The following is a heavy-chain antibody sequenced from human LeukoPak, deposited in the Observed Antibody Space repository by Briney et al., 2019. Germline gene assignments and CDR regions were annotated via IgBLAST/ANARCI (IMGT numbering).Heavy chain of an antibody. Sequence: SETLSLTCTVSGGSISSSSYYWGWIRQPPGKGLEWIGSIYYSGSTYYNPSLKSRVTISVDRSKDQFSLKLSSVTAADTAVYYCARGGYYDSSGYYPFDYWGQGTLVTVSS. CDR2: IYYSGST. D-gene: IGHD3-22*01. CDR3: ARGGYYDSSGYYPFDY. J-gene: IGHJ4*02. V-gene: IGHV4-39*07. CDR1: GGSISSSSYY.